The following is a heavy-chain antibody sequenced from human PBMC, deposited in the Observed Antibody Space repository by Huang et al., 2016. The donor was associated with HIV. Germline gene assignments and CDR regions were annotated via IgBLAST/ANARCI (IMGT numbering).Heavy chain of an antibody. CDR2: IDGSGNSK. CDR3: TRYYYDNFDYYGMDV. CDR1: GFIFSNYG. V-gene: IGHV3-48*01. J-gene: IGHJ6*02. D-gene: IGHD3-22*01. Sequence: EVQLVESGGGLGQPGGSLRLSCAASGFIFSNYGVNWVRRAPGKGLEWVSFIDGSGNSKYYADAVKGRFTISRDNAKNSLYLQMDSLRGDDTAIYYCTRYYYDNFDYYGMDVWGQGTTVIVSS.